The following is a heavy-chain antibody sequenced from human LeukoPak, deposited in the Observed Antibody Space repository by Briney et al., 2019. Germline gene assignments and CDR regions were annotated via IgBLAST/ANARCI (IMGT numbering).Heavy chain of an antibody. CDR3: AKSTTTYYYGSGSYYKSYYYGMDV. Sequence: GGSLRLSCAASGFTFSSYAMSWVRQAPGKGLEWVSAISGSGGSTYYADSVKGRFTISRDNSKNTLYLQMNSLRAEDTAVYYCAKSTTTYYYGSGSYYKSYYYGMDVWGQGTTVTVSS. CDR1: GFTFSSYA. V-gene: IGHV3-23*01. D-gene: IGHD3-10*01. CDR2: ISGSGGST. J-gene: IGHJ6*02.